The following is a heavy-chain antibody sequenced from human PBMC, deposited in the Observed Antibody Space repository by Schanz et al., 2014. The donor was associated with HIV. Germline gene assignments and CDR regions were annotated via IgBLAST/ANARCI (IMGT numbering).Heavy chain of an antibody. J-gene: IGHJ4*02. CDR1: XXTFNNXX. CDR2: INXNGDTT. D-gene: IGHD2-21*01. Sequence: PGESLRXXCLASXXTFNNXXMSWVRXXXXKGLEWVAVINXNGDTTXXXXSVKGRFTISRDNSNXVLFLHMPTLRAXXXXXYYCTREGNYYGGSVXXHWGQGAXXXVSS. CDR3: TREGNYYGGSVXXH. V-gene: IGHV3-23*01.